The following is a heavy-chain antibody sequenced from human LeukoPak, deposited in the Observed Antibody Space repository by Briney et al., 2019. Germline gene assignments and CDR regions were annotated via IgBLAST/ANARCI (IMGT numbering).Heavy chain of an antibody. D-gene: IGHD3-10*01. Sequence: GGSLRLSCAASGFTFSSYSMNWVRQAPGKGLEWVSSISSSSSYIYYADSVKGRFTISRDNAKNLLYLQMNSLRAEDTAVYYCARDRNYGSGSYSLYYYGMDVWGKGTTVTVSS. CDR3: ARDRNYGSGSYSLYYYGMDV. V-gene: IGHV3-21*01. J-gene: IGHJ6*04. CDR2: ISSSSSYI. CDR1: GFTFSSYS.